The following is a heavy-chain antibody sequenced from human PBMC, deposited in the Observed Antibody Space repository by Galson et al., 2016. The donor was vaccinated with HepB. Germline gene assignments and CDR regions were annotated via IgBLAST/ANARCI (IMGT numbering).Heavy chain of an antibody. D-gene: IGHD6-13*01. CDR2: ISGDGNST. Sequence: SLRLSCAASGFTFSRSWMTWVHQAPGKGLMWVSRISGDGNSTSYADSVKGRFTISRDNAKNTLYLQLNSLRGEDTAVYYCTRAVYSSSWLLYYGMDVWGQGTTVTVSS. CDR3: TRAVYSSSWLLYYGMDV. J-gene: IGHJ6*02. V-gene: IGHV3-74*01. CDR1: GFTFSRSW.